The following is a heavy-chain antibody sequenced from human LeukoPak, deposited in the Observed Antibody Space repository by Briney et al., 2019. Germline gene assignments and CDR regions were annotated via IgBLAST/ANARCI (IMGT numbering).Heavy chain of an antibody. Sequence: PSETLSLTCTVSGGSISSGGYYWSWIRQHPGKGLEWIGYIYYSGSTYYNPSLKSRLTISVDTSKNQFSLKLSSVTAADTAVYYCASLETHYGDYEGGLWGRGTLVTVSS. CDR2: IYYSGST. D-gene: IGHD4-17*01. CDR1: GGSISSGGYY. CDR3: ASLETHYGDYEGGL. V-gene: IGHV4-31*03. J-gene: IGHJ2*01.